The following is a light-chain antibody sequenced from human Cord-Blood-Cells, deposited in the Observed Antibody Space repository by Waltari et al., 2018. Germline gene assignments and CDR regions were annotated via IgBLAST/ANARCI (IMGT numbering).Light chain of an antibody. CDR2: GAS. V-gene: IGKV3-15*01. Sequence: DIVMTQSPATLSVSPGERVTLSCRASQSVSSNLAWYQQKPGQAPRLLIYGASTSATGIPARFSGSGSGTEFTLTISSLQSEDFAVYYCQQYNNWPPGTFGQGTKVEIK. CDR3: QQYNNWPPGT. J-gene: IGKJ1*01. CDR1: QSVSSN.